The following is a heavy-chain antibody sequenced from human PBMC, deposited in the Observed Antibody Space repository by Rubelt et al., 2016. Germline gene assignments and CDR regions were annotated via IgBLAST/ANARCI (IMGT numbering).Heavy chain of an antibody. CDR2: GNGNT. J-gene: IGHJ6*02. D-gene: IGHD6-19*01. V-gene: IGHV1-3*01. CDR3: ARGSVAHYYYYGMDV. Sequence: GNGNTKYSQKFQGRVTITRDTSASTAYMELSSLRSEDPAVYYCARGSVAHYYYYGMDVWSQGPTVTVSS.